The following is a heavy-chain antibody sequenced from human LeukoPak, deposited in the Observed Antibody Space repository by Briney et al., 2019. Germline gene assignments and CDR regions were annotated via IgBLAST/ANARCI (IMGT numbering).Heavy chain of an antibody. CDR3: ARFRRSGYSLY. Sequence: SETLSLTCAVYGGSFSGYYWSWIRQPPGKGLEWIGEINHSGSTNYNPSLKSQVTISVDTSKNQFSLKLSSVTAADTAVYYCARFRRSGYSLYWGQGTLVTVSS. J-gene: IGHJ4*02. CDR1: GGSFSGYY. V-gene: IGHV4-34*01. CDR2: INHSGST. D-gene: IGHD5-18*01.